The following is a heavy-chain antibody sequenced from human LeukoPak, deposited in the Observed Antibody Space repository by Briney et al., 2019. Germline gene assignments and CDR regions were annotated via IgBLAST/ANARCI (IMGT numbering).Heavy chain of an antibody. Sequence: GGSLRLSCAASGFTFDDYAMHWVRQAPGKGLEWVSGINWNSGDLGYADSVKGRFTISRDNAKNSLYLQMNSLRAEDTALYYCAKHESSGYHRPGGFDYWGQGTLVTVFS. CDR3: AKHESSGYHRPGGFDY. CDR1: GFTFDDYA. J-gene: IGHJ4*02. V-gene: IGHV3-9*01. CDR2: INWNSGDL. D-gene: IGHD3-22*01.